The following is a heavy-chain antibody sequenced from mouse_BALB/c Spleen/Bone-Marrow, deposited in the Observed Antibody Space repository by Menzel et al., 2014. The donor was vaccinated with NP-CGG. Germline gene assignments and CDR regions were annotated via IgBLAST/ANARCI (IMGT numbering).Heavy chain of an antibody. Sequence: EVMLVESGGGLVQPGGSRKLSCAASGFTFSSFGMHWVRQAPEKGLEWVAYISSGSSTIYYADTVKGRFTISRDNLKNTLFLQMTSLRSEDTAMYYCARGYDYGFAYWGQGTLVTVSA. V-gene: IGHV5-17*02. D-gene: IGHD2-4*01. CDR1: GFTFSSFG. CDR3: ARGYDYGFAY. J-gene: IGHJ3*01. CDR2: ISSGSSTI.